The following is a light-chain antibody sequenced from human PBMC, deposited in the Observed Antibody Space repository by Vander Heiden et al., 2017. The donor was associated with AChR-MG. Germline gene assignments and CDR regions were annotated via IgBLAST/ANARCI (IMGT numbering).Light chain of an antibody. CDR2: YDD. Sequence: QSVLTQPPSVSEAPGQRVTISCSGSSSNIGNNPVNWYQQLPGQAPKLLIYYDDLLPSGVSDRFSGSKSGTSASLAISGLQSEDEADYYCAAWDDSLNGPVFGGGTKLTVL. V-gene: IGLV1-36*01. CDR3: AAWDDSLNGPV. CDR1: SSNIGNNP. J-gene: IGLJ3*02.